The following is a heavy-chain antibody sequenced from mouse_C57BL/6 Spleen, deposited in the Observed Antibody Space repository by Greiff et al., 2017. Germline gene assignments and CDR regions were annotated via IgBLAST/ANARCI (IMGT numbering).Heavy chain of an antibody. V-gene: IGHV1-76*01. CDR1: GYTFTDYY. Sequence: VQLQQSGAELVRPGASVKLSCKASGYTFTDYYINWVKQRPGQGLEWIARIYPGSGNTYYNEKFKGKATLTAEKSSSTAYMQLSSLTSEDSAVYFCARGEACAYGGQGTLVTVSA. J-gene: IGHJ3*01. CDR3: ARGEACAY. CDR2: IYPGSGNT.